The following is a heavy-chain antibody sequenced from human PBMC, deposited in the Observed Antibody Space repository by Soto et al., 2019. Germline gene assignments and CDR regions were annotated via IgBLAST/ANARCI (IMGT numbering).Heavy chain of an antibody. J-gene: IGHJ4*02. V-gene: IGHV1-69*02. D-gene: IGHD3-10*01. CDR3: ASNYGSGYRAFDY. Sequence: RFQGRVTMTADKSTGTAYMELRSLRSEDTAIYYCASNYGSGYRAFDYWGQGALVTVSS.